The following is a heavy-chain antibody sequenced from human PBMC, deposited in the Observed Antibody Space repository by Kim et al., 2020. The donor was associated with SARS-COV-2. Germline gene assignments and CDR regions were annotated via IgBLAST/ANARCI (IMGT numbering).Heavy chain of an antibody. V-gene: IGHV4-34*01. CDR2: INHSGAI. CDR1: GGSFSGYY. CDR3: ARGRAGVVPGPILGIGPHYYYFIMDV. J-gene: IGHJ6*02. Sequence: SETLSLTCAVYGGSFSGYYWSCIRQPPGKGLEWIGKINHSGAINHNPSLKSRVTISMDTTKNQFSLKLTSVTAADTAFYYCARGRAGVVPGPILGIGPHYYYFIMDVWGHGTTVTVSS. D-gene: IGHD2-2*02.